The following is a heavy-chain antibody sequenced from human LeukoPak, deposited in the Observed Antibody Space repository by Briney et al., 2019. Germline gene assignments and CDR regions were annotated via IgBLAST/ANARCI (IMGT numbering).Heavy chain of an antibody. V-gene: IGHV4-31*03. CDR3: ATAGQGNFDY. CDR2: IYYSGGT. J-gene: IGHJ4*02. CDR1: GGAIRRGGYY. Sequence: HSQTLSLTCTVSGGAIRRGGYYWGWIRQNPGKSLEWIGYIYYSGGTCYNPSLKSRVTISVDTSKTQFSLKLSSVTAADTAVYYCATAGQGNFDYWGQGTLVTVSS.